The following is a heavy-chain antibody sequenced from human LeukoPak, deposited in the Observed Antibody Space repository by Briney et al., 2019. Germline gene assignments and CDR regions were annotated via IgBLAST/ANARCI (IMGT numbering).Heavy chain of an antibody. CDR3: AKDLRVSVVVTATYYFDY. V-gene: IGHV3-9*01. J-gene: IGHJ4*02. D-gene: IGHD2-21*02. CDR1: GFTFDDYA. Sequence: GGSLRLSCAASGFTFDDYAMHWVRQAPGKGLEWVSGISWNSGSIGYADSVKGRFTISRDNAKNSLYLQMISLRAEDTALYYCAKDLRVSVVVTATYYFDYWGQGTLVTVSS. CDR2: ISWNSGSI.